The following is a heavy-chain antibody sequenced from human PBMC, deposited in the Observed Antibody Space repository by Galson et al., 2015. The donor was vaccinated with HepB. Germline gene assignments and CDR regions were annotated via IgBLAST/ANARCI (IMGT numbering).Heavy chain of an antibody. CDR3: ARDEEVRYFDWLPHSPYYYYYYGMDV. Sequence: SVKVSCKASGYTFTSYYMHWVRQAPGQGLEWMGIINPSGGSTSYAQKFQGRVTMTRDTSTSTVYMELSSLRSEDTAVYYCARDEEVRYFDWLPHSPYYYYYYGMDVWGQGTTVTVSS. V-gene: IGHV1-46*01. CDR2: INPSGGST. CDR1: GYTFTSYY. J-gene: IGHJ6*02. D-gene: IGHD3-9*01.